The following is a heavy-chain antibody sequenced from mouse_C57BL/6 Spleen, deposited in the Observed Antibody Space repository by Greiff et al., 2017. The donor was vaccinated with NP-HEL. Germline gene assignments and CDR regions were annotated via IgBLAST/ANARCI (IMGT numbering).Heavy chain of an antibody. V-gene: IGHV1-82*01. J-gene: IGHJ4*01. CDR1: GYAFSSSW. CDR3: ARSLLTGTGAMDY. CDR2: IYPGDGDT. Sequence: QVQLQQSGPELVKPGASVKISCKASGYAFSSSWMNWVKQRPGKGLEWIGRIYPGDGDTNYNGKFKGKATLTADKPSSTAYMQLSSLTSEDSAVYFCARSLLTGTGAMDYWGQGTSVTVSS. D-gene: IGHD4-1*01.